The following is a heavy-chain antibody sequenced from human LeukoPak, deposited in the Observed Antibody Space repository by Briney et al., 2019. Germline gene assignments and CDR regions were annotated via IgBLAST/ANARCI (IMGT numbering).Heavy chain of an antibody. CDR1: GGTFSSYA. J-gene: IGHJ5*02. CDR3: ARVAHPATTVTTRWFDP. D-gene: IGHD4-17*01. V-gene: IGHV1-69*04. CDR2: IIPILGIA. Sequence: ASVKVSCKASGGTFSSYAISWVRQAPGQGLEWMGRIIPILGIANYAQKFQGRVTITADKSTSTAYMELSSLRSEDTAVYYCARVAHPATTVTTRWFDPWGQGTLVTVSS.